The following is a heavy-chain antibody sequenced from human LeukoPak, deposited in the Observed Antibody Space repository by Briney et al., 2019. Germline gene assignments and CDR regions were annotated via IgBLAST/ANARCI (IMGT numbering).Heavy chain of an antibody. CDR2: INPNSGGT. CDR3: AREFLKSSGWVLEDY. Sequence: ASVKVSCKASGYTFTGYYMHWVRQAPGQGLEWMGRINPNSGGTNYAQKFQGRVTITADESTSTAYMELSSLRSEDTAVYYCAREFLKSSGWVLEDYWGQGTLVTVSS. D-gene: IGHD6-19*01. CDR1: GYTFTGYY. J-gene: IGHJ4*02. V-gene: IGHV1-2*06.